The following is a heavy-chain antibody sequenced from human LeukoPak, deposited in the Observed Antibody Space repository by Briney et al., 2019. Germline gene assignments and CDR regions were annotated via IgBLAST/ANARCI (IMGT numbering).Heavy chain of an antibody. D-gene: IGHD3-22*01. CDR3: ARGPFGDSSGYWAGAFDI. Sequence: GGSLRLSCAASGFTFSDYYMSWIRQAPGKGLEWVSYISGSGSTMFYADSVKGRFTISRDNAKNSLYLQMNSLRAEDTAVYYCARGPFGDSSGYWAGAFDIWGQGTMVTVSS. CDR2: ISGSGSTM. J-gene: IGHJ3*02. V-gene: IGHV3-11*01. CDR1: GFTFSDYY.